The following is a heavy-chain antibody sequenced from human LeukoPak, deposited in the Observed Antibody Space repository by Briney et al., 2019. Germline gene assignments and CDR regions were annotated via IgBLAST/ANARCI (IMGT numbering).Heavy chain of an antibody. V-gene: IGHV3-23*01. CDR3: AKEGSRSWPAYDY. J-gene: IGHJ4*02. CDR1: GFTFSDYY. D-gene: IGHD6-13*01. CDR2: ISGSGGST. Sequence: GGSLRLSCAASGFTFSDYYMSWIRQAPGKGLEWVSAISGSGGSTYYADSVKGRFTISRDNSKNTLYLQMNSLRAEDTAVYYCAKEGSRSWPAYDYWGQGTLVTVSS.